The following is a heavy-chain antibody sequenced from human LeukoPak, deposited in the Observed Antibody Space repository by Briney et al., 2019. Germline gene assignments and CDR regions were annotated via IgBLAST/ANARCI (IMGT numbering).Heavy chain of an antibody. CDR1: GDTFTGYY. Sequence: ASVKVSCTASGDTFTGYYMHCVRQAPGQGLEWIGWKNPNIGGTNYAQKCQGRVTMTRGTPTSTAYMERSRVRCEETAVYYCARGGYYYDSSGDHAFDIWAQGTMVTVSS. V-gene: IGHV1-2*02. CDR2: KNPNIGGT. CDR3: ARGGYYYDSSGDHAFDI. D-gene: IGHD3-22*01. J-gene: IGHJ3*02.